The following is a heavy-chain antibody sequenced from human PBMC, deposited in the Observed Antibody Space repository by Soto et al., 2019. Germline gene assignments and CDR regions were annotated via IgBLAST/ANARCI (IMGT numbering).Heavy chain of an antibody. CDR3: TRDTRIPKY. J-gene: IGHJ4*02. V-gene: IGHV3-11*06. CDR1: GFTFSDHY. CDR2: ISGGGGDI. D-gene: IGHD3-22*01. Sequence: QVQLVESGGGLVKPGGSLRLSCAASGFTFSDHYMSWIRQAPGKGLEWLSYISGGGGDINYADSVKGRFTISRDNAKNSVDLQMNSLRAEDTAVYYCTRDTRIPKYWGQGTLVTVSS.